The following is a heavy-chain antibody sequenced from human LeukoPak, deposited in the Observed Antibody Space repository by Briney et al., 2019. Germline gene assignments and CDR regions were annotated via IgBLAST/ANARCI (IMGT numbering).Heavy chain of an antibody. D-gene: IGHD2-2*01. Sequence: ASVKVSCKASGGTFSSYAISWVRQAPGQGLEWMGRIIPIFGTANYAQKFQGRVTITTDESTSTAYMELSSLRSEDTAVYYCAREDIVVVPAASLDYWGQGTLVTVSS. CDR3: AREDIVVVPAASLDY. CDR1: GGTFSSYA. CDR2: IIPIFGTA. V-gene: IGHV1-69*05. J-gene: IGHJ4*02.